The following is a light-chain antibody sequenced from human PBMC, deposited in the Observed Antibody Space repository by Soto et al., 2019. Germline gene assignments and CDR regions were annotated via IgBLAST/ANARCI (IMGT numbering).Light chain of an antibody. CDR3: TSYTSSTLYV. CDR1: SSDVGGYNY. V-gene: IGLV2-14*01. CDR2: EVS. J-gene: IGLJ1*01. Sequence: QSVLTQPASVSGSPGQAITISCAGTSSDVGGYNYVSWYQQHPGKAPKLMIYEVSNRPSGVSNRFSGSKSGNTASLTISGLQAEDAADYYCTSYTSSTLYVFGSGTKPPVL.